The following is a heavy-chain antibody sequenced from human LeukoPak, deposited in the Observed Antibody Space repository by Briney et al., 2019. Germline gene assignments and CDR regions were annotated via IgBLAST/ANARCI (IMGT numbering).Heavy chain of an antibody. J-gene: IGHJ4*02. V-gene: IGHV3-33*03. CDR1: GFTFWTSG. CDR3: ARGVPIPATHPIDY. Sequence: GGSLRLSCATSGFTFWTSGMHWVRQAPGKGLEWVSSIWYNGNQYYADSVEGRFSISRDTSKNTLYLQMNSLRADDTAVYYCARGVPIPATHPIDYWGQGSLVTVSS. D-gene: IGHD3-10*01. CDR2: IWYNGNQ.